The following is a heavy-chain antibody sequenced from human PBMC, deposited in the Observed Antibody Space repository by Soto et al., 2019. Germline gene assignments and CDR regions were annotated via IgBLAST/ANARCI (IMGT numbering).Heavy chain of an antibody. Sequence: QITLKESGPTLVKPTQTLTLTCTFSGFSLSTSGVGVGWVRQPPGKALEWLALIYWDDNKRYSPSLKTRLTIAKDTTKTQVVLTMTNMDPVDTATYYCADSIVTNRWFDPWGQGTLVTVSS. J-gene: IGHJ5*02. D-gene: IGHD3-22*01. CDR2: IYWDDNK. CDR3: ADSIVTNRWFDP. V-gene: IGHV2-5*02. CDR1: GFSLSTSGVG.